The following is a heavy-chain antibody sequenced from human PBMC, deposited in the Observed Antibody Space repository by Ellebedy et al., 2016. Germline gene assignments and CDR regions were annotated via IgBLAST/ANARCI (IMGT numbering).Heavy chain of an antibody. V-gene: IGHV4-34*01. J-gene: IGHJ6*02. D-gene: IGHD3-9*01. CDR1: GGSFSGYY. Sequence: GSLRLXXAVYGGSFSGYYWSWIRQPPGKGLEWIGEINHSGSTNYNPSLKSRVTISVDTSKNQFSLKLSSVTAADTAVYYCARGDGYDILTGYPLYYGMDVWGQGTTVTVSS. CDR2: INHSGST. CDR3: ARGDGYDILTGYPLYYGMDV.